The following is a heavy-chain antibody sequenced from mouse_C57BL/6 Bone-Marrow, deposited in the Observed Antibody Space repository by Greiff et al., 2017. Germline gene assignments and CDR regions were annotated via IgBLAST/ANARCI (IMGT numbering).Heavy chain of an antibody. CDR1: GYTFTDYE. CDR2: IDPETGGT. D-gene: IGHD2-2*01. J-gene: IGHJ2*01. Sequence: VKLQESGAELVRPGASVTLSCKASGYTFTDYEMHWVKQTPVHGLEWIGAIDPETGGTAYNQKFKGKAILTADKSSSTAYMELRSLTSEDSAVYYCTGGYPFDYWGQGTTLTVSS. V-gene: IGHV1-15*01. CDR3: TGGYPFDY.